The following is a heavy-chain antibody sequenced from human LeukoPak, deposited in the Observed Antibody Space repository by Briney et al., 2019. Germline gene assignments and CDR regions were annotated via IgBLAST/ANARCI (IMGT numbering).Heavy chain of an antibody. CDR2: IYYSGST. CDR1: GGSISSSSYY. V-gene: IGHV4-39*01. D-gene: IGHD6-19*01. Sequence: PSETLSLTCTVSGGSISSSSYYWGWIRQPPGKGLEWIGTIYYSGSTYYNPSLKSRVTISVDTSKNQFSLKLSSVTAADTAVYYCARGGRSGPDAFDIWGQGTMVTVSS. J-gene: IGHJ3*02. CDR3: ARGGRSGPDAFDI.